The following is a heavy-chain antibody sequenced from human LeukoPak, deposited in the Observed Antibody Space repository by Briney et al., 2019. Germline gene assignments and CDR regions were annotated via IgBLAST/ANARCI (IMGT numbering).Heavy chain of an antibody. CDR2: IYYSGST. D-gene: IGHD6-19*01. Sequence: SETLSLTCTVSGGSISSYYWSWIRQPPGKGLEGIGYIYYSGSTNYNPSLKSRVTISVDTSKNQFSLKLSSVTAADTAVYYCARHTQWLVQRGEYYFDYWGQGTLVTVSS. CDR1: GGSISSYY. CDR3: ARHTQWLVQRGEYYFDY. J-gene: IGHJ4*02. V-gene: IGHV4-59*08.